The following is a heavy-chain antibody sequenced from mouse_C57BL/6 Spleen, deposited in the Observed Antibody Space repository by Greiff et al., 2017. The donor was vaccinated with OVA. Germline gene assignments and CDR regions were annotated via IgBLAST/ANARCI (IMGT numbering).Heavy chain of an antibody. V-gene: IGHV5-6*01. D-gene: IGHD2-12*01. CDR3: AGPRLEHDMDY. J-gene: IGHJ2*02. CDR1: GFTFSSYG. CDR2: ISSGGSYT. Sequence: DVHLVESGGDLVKPGGSLKLSCAASGFTFSSYGMSWVRQTPDKRLEWVATISSGGSYTSYPDSVKGRFTISRDKAKNTLYLRRSSLKSEDTAIYCCAGPRLEHDMDYWGQGTSLTVSS.